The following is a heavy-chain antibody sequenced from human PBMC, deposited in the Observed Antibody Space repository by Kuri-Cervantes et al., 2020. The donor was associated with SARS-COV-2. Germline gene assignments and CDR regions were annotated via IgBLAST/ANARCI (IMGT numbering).Heavy chain of an antibody. CDR2: IYHSGST. J-gene: IGHJ4*02. CDR3: ARHDAPYFEIDY. D-gene: IGHD3-9*01. V-gene: IGHV4-30-2*01. CDR1: GCSISSGGYS. Sequence: SCAVSGCSISSGGYSWSWIRQPPGKGLEWIGYIYHSGSTYYNPSLKSRVTISVDRSKNQFSLKLSSVTAADTAVYYCARHDAPYFEIDYWGQGTLVTVSS.